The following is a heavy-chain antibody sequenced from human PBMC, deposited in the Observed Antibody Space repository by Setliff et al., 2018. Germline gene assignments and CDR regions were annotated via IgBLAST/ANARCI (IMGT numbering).Heavy chain of an antibody. CDR3: ARSRGYKHDSSGYYYDHYYYYYMDV. CDR2: VYTSGST. J-gene: IGHJ6*03. Sequence: SETLSLTCTVSGGSISSYYWSWIRQPPGKGLERIGYVYTSGSTNYNPSLKSRVTISVDTSKNQFSLKLSSVTAADTAVYYCARSRGYKHDSSGYYYDHYYYYYMDVWGKGTPVTVSS. V-gene: IGHV4-4*08. D-gene: IGHD3-22*01. CDR1: GGSISSYY.